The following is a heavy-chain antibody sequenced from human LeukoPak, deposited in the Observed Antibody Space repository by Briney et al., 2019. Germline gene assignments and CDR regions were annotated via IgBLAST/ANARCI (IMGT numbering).Heavy chain of an antibody. Sequence: PSQTLSLTCTVSGTSIDIGAYFWSWIRQPAGEGLEWIGHVYVNGSTKYNPSLKSRVTISVDRSKNQFSLKLSSVAAADTAVYYCARAQQSCWVFDYWGQGNLVTVSS. CDR2: VYVNGST. D-gene: IGHD6-19*01. CDR1: GTSIDIGAYF. V-gene: IGHV4-61*09. J-gene: IGHJ4*02. CDR3: ARAQQSCWVFDY.